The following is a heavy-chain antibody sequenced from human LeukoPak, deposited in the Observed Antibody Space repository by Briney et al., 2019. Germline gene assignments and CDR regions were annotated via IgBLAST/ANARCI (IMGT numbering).Heavy chain of an antibody. Sequence: SETLSLTCAVSGGSISSGDDSWSWIRQPPGKGLEWIGYIYYSGSTYYNPSLKSRVTLSLDGSRNQFSLKLSSVTAADTAVYYCVRYYYKSGGYSAAAFDIWGQGTMVTVS. D-gene: IGHD3-22*01. CDR2: IYYSGST. CDR3: VRYYYKSGGYSAAAFDI. V-gene: IGHV4-30-2*01. CDR1: GGSISSGDDS. J-gene: IGHJ3*02.